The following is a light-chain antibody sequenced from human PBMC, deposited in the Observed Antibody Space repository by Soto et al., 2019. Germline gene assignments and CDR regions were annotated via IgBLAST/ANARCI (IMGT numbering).Light chain of an antibody. V-gene: IGKV1-5*01. CDR2: AAS. Sequence: DIKMTQSPSTLSASVGDRVTIACRSSHSISSWLAWYQQKPGKAPNLLIYAASTLESGVPSRFSGSGSGTEFTLTINSPQSEDFATYYCQHYNSYSEAFGQGTKVDIK. J-gene: IGKJ1*01. CDR1: HSISSW. CDR3: QHYNSYSEA.